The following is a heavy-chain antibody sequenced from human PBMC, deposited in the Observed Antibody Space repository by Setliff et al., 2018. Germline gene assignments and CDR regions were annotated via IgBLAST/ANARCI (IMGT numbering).Heavy chain of an antibody. D-gene: IGHD3-3*01. CDR3: ARDRRGGPSNFWSGYSDY. J-gene: IGHJ4*02. CDR2: TKQDGSEI. CDR1: GLTFSRYY. Sequence: PGGSLRLSCATSGLTFSRYYMRWVRQAPGKGLEWLANTKQDGSEIYSVDSVKGRFTISRDNSKNTLYLQMNSLRVDDTAVYYCARDRRGGPSNFWSGYSDYWGQGTLVTVSS. V-gene: IGHV3-7*01.